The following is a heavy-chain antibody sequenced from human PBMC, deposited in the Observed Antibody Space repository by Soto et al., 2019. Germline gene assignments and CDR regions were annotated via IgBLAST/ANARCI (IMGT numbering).Heavy chain of an antibody. V-gene: IGHV4-31*02. Sequence: SETLSLTCSVSGASTVSHYHWTWIRQPPGKGLELMGYIFNSGTTFYNPSLTSRLSISMDTSGNHFSLELRSVTAADTAVYYCALALGPTTGLDYWGQGTLVTVSS. CDR3: ALALGPTTGLDY. CDR2: IFNSGTT. CDR1: GASTVSHYH. J-gene: IGHJ4*02. D-gene: IGHD1-26*01.